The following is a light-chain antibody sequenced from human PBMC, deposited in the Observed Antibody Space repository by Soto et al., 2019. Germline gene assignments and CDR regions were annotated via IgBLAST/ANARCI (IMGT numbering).Light chain of an antibody. CDR3: MQSLQTPWT. CDR2: LGS. CDR1: QTLLHSNGYNY. V-gene: IGKV2-28*01. J-gene: IGKJ1*01. Sequence: DIVMTQSPLSLPVTPGEPASISCRSSQTLLHSNGYNYLDWYLQKPGQSPQLLISLGSDRASGVPDRFSGSGSGTDFTLKISRVEAGDVGVYYCMQSLQTPWTFGQGTNVGIK.